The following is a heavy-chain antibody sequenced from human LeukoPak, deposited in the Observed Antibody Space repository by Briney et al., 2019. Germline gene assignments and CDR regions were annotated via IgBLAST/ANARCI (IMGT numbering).Heavy chain of an antibody. CDR1: GYTFINYD. J-gene: IGHJ4*02. Sequence: ASVKVSCKASGYTFINYDFSWVRQAPGQGPEWMGWINPNSGGTNYAQKFQGRVTMTRDTSISTAYMELSRLRSDDTAAYYCARSLGYSSTWYLSFDYWGQGTLVTVSS. D-gene: IGHD6-13*01. V-gene: IGHV1-2*02. CDR3: ARSLGYSSTWYLSFDY. CDR2: INPNSGGT.